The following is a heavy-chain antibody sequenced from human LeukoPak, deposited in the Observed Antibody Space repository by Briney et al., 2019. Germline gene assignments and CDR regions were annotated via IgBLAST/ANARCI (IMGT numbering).Heavy chain of an antibody. CDR2: IYPGDSDT. D-gene: IGHD2-2*01. J-gene: IGHJ4*02. V-gene: IGHV5-51*01. CDR1: GYSFTSYW. Sequence: GESLKISCKGSGYSFTSYWIGWVRRMPGKGLEWMGIIYPGDSDTRYSPSFQGQVTISADKSISTAYLQWSSLKASDTAMYYCARQSPYCSSTSCYFDYWGQGTLVTVSS. CDR3: ARQSPYCSSTSCYFDY.